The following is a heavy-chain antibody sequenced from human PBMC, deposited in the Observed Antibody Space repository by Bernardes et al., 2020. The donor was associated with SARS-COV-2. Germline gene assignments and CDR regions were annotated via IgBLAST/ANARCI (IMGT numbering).Heavy chain of an antibody. CDR3: ARDRAVAGSYYYYGMDV. CDR1: GGSISSYH. D-gene: IGHD6-19*01. J-gene: IGHJ6*02. CDR2: IYYSWST. V-gene: IGHV4-59*01. Sequence: SETLSLTCTVSGGSISSYHWSWIRQPPGKGLEWIGYIYYSWSTNYNPSLKSRVTISVDTSKNQFSLKLSSVTAADTAVYYCARDRAVAGSYYYYGMDVWGQGTTVTVSS.